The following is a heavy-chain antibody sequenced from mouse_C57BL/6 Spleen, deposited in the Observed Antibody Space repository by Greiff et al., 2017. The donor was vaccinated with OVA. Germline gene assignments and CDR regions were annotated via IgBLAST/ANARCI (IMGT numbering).Heavy chain of an antibody. D-gene: IGHD4-1*01. Sequence: EVQLQESGPELVKPGASVKISCKASGYSFTGYYMNWVKQSPEKSLEWIGEINPSTGGTTYNQKFKAKATLTVDKSSSTAYMQLKSLTSEDSAVYYCARDGTGPYFDYWGQGTTLTVSS. CDR3: ARDGTGPYFDY. CDR2: INPSTGGT. V-gene: IGHV1-42*01. J-gene: IGHJ2*01. CDR1: GYSFTGYY.